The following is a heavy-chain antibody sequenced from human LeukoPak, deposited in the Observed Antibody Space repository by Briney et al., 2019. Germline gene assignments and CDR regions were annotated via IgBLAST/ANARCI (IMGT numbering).Heavy chain of an antibody. J-gene: IGHJ4*02. V-gene: IGHV3-30*18. CDR3: AKLGKVKNLYRDPDLDY. CDR2: ISYDESNK. Sequence: PGRSLRLSCAASGFTFRTYGMHWVRQAPGKGLEWVAVISYDESNKYYADSVKGRFTISRDNSKNTLYLQMNSLRPEDTAVYYCAKLGKVKNLYRDPDLDYWGQGTLVTVSS. D-gene: IGHD4-17*01. CDR1: GFTFRTYG.